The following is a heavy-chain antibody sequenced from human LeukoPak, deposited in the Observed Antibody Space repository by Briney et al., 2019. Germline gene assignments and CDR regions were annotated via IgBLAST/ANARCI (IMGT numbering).Heavy chain of an antibody. V-gene: IGHV1-8*01. D-gene: IGHD3-22*01. CDR3: AREGNDSSGYLSY. J-gene: IGHJ4*02. CDR1: GYTFTSYD. CDR2: MNPNSGNT. Sequence: ASVKVSCKASGYTFTSYDINWVRQATGQGLEWMGWMNPNSGNTGYAQKFQSGVTMTRNTSISTAYMELSSLRSEDTAVYYCAREGNDSSGYLSYWGQGTLVTVSS.